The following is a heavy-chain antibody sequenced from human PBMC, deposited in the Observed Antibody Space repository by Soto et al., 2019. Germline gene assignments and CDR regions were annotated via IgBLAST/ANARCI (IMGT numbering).Heavy chain of an antibody. CDR2: ISWNSGSI. CDR1: GFTFHNYA. D-gene: IGHD3-10*01. Sequence: GGSLRLSCAASGFTFHNYAMHWVRQAPGKGLEWVSGISWNSGSIGYADSVKGRFTISRDNAKNSLYLQMNSLRAEDTAVYYCATYYYGSGTKFDPWGQGTLVTVSS. J-gene: IGHJ5*02. CDR3: ATYYYGSGTKFDP. V-gene: IGHV3-9*01.